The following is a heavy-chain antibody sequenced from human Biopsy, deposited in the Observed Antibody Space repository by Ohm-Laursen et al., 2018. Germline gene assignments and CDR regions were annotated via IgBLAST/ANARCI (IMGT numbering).Heavy chain of an antibody. CDR2: ISASRSCI. J-gene: IGHJ5*01. V-gene: IGHV3-21*06. Sequence: SLRLSCTASGVTLSGYGMNWVRQAPGKGLEWVSSISASRSCIYYADSVKGRFTVSRDNTKNTLYLQMNRLRAADTAIYFCATELLPPGVGGPWLDSWGQGTPVTVSS. CDR1: GVTLSGYG. D-gene: IGHD3-16*01. CDR3: ATELLPPGVGGPWLDS.